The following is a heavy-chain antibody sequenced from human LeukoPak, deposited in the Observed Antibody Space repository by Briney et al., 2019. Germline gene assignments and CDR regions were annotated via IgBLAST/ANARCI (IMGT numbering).Heavy chain of an antibody. J-gene: IGHJ6*02. CDR3: ARDLVATRVGYYYGMDV. D-gene: IGHD5-12*01. CDR1: GGPFISYP. CDR2: IIAIIGIA. V-gene: IGHV1-69*04. Sequence: GASLHTSFKPPGGPFISYPISWVRQAPGQGLKCMGRIIAIIGIANYAQKFQGRVTITADKSTSTAYMELSSLRSEDTAVYYCARDLVATRVGYYYGMDVWGQGTTVTVSS.